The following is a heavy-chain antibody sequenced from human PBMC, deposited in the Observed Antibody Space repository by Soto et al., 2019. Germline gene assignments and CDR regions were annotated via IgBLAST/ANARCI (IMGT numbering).Heavy chain of an antibody. CDR2: ITNRGTHT. V-gene: IGHV3-21*01. CDR3: ARAHEVAWFDS. J-gene: IGHJ5*01. D-gene: IGHD2-15*01. Sequence: EVPLVESGGGLVKPGESLRLSCAASGFSFSSYTMNWVRQAPGKGLQWVSSITNRGTHTYSADSVKGRFTISRDNDKNSLYLQMNNLRAEDTAIYFCARAHEVAWFDSWGLGTLVTVTS. CDR1: GFSFSSYT.